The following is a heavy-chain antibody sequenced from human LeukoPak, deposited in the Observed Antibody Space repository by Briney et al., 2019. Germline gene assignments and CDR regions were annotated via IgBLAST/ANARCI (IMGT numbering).Heavy chain of an antibody. V-gene: IGHV4-59*01. CDR2: IYYSGST. Sequence: ETLSLTXTVSGGSISSYYWSWIRQPPGKGLEWIGYIYYSGSTNYNPSLKSRVTISVDTSKNQFSLKLSSVTAADTAVYYCARDQSGYRTHTDYGMDVWGQGTTVTVSS. CDR3: ARDQSGYRTHTDYGMDV. CDR1: GGSISSYY. D-gene: IGHD3-22*01. J-gene: IGHJ6*02.